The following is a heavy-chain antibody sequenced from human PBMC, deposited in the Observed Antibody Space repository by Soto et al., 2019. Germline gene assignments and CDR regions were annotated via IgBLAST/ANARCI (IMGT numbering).Heavy chain of an antibody. D-gene: IGHD5-12*01. CDR3: AKDPCGYDFLLYCYGMDV. V-gene: IGHV3-23*01. CDR2: ISGSGGST. CDR1: GFTFSSYA. Sequence: GGSLRLSCAASGFTFSSYAMSWVRQAPGKGLEWVSAISGSGGSTYCADSVKGRFTISRDNSKNTLYLQMNSLRAEDTAVYYCAKDPCGYDFLLYCYGMDVWGQGTTVTVSS. J-gene: IGHJ6*02.